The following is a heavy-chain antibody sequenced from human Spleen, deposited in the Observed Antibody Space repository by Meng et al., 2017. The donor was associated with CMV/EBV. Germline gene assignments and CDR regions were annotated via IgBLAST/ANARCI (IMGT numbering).Heavy chain of an antibody. CDR2: IRYDGSDK. J-gene: IGHJ5*02. D-gene: IGHD4-17*01. V-gene: IGHV3-30*02. Sequence: GESLKISCAASGFTFSSYGMHWVRQAPGNGLEWVTFIRYDGSDKYYADSVKGRFTISRDNSKNTLYLQMNSLRAEDTAVYYCARDPTDDNGDSTGLYPWGQGTLVTVSS. CDR3: ARDPTDDNGDSTGLYP. CDR1: GFTFSSYG.